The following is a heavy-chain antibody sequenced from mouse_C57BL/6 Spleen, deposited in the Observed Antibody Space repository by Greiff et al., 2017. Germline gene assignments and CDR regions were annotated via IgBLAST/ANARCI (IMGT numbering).Heavy chain of an antibody. CDR1: GYSITSGYY. CDR3: ARDEGDYYGSSPGGYFDV. V-gene: IGHV3-6*01. CDR2: ISYDGSN. D-gene: IGHD1-1*01. J-gene: IGHJ1*03. Sequence: EVKLQESGPGLVKPSQSLSLTCSVTGYSITSGYYWNWIRQFPGNKLEWMGYISYDGSNNYNPSLKNRISITRDTSKNQFFLKLNSVTTEDTATYYCARDEGDYYGSSPGGYFDVWGTGTTGTVSS.